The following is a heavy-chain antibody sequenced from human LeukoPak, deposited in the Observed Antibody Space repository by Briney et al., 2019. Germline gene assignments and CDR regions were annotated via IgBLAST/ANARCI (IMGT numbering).Heavy chain of an antibody. V-gene: IGHV4-30-2*01. J-gene: IGHJ4*02. CDR3: ASHRRYCSGGSCSYADY. CDR1: GGSISSGGYS. Sequence: PSETLSLPCAVSGGSISSGGYSWSWIRQPPGTGLEWIGYIYHSGSTYYNPSLKSRVTISVDRSKNQFSLKLSSVTAADTAVYYCASHRRYCSGGSCSYADYWGQGTLVTVSS. CDR2: IYHSGST. D-gene: IGHD2-15*01.